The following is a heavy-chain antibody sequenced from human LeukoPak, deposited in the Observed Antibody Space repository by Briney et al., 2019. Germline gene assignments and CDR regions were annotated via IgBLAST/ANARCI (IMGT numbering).Heavy chain of an antibody. D-gene: IGHD3-9*01. Sequence: SETLSLTCTVSGGSISSGGYYWSWIRQHPGKGLEWIVYIYYSGITYYNPSLKSRVTISVDTSKNQFSLKLNSVTAADTAVYYCAREGVLRYYFEYWGQGTLVTVSS. CDR2: IYYSGIT. J-gene: IGHJ4*02. CDR3: AREGVLRYYFEY. V-gene: IGHV4-31*03. CDR1: GGSISSGGYY.